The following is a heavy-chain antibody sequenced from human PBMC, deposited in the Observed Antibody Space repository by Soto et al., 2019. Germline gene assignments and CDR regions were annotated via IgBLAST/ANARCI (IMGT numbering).Heavy chain of an antibody. Sequence: EVQLVESGGGLVQPGRSLRLSCAASGFTFDDYAMHWVRQAPGKGLEWVSGINWNSGNIGYADSVKGRFTISRDTAKNSLYLQMNSLRAEDTASYYCAKASGGTYHYYGIDVWGQGTTVTVSS. CDR2: INWNSGNI. CDR1: GFTFDDYA. V-gene: IGHV3-9*01. J-gene: IGHJ6*02. CDR3: AKASGGTYHYYGIDV. D-gene: IGHD2-15*01.